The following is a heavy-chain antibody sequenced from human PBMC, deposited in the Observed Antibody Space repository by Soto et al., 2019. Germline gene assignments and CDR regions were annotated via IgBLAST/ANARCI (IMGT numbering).Heavy chain of an antibody. Sequence: QVQLVESGGGVVQPGRSLRLSCAASGFTFSSYGMHWVRQAPGKGLEWVAVIWYDGSNKYYADSVKGRFTISRDNSKNTLYLQMNSLRAEDTAVYYCASFMIYYYYYMDVWGKGTTVTVSS. CDR2: IWYDGSNK. CDR3: ASFMIYYYYYMDV. CDR1: GFTFSSYG. V-gene: IGHV3-33*01. D-gene: IGHD3-16*01. J-gene: IGHJ6*03.